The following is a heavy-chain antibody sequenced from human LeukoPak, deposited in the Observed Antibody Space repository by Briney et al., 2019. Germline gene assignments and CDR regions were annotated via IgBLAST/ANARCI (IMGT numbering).Heavy chain of an antibody. J-gene: IGHJ3*01. CDR3: ARGRGYEDY. Sequence: SETLSLTCAVSGDSFSSHYWTWIRQSPGTGLEWIGNIYYSGSTDYNPSFKSRVTISVDTSKNQFSLKLSSVTAADTAVYYCARGRGYEDYWGQGTMVTVSS. CDR2: IYYSGST. CDR1: GDSFSSHY. V-gene: IGHV4-59*11. D-gene: IGHD5-12*01.